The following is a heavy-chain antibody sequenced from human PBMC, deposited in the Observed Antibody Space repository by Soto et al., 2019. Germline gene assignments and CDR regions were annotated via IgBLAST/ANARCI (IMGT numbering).Heavy chain of an antibody. J-gene: IGHJ5*02. CDR2: IYYSGST. Sequence: SETLSLTCTVSGGSISSGGYYWSWIRQHPGKGLEWIGYIYYSGSTYYNPSLKSRVTISVDTSKNQFSLKLSSVTAADTAVYYCARGIEYQLLLRPHNWFDPWGQATLVTVSS. V-gene: IGHV4-31*03. D-gene: IGHD2-2*01. CDR1: GGSISSGGYY. CDR3: ARGIEYQLLLRPHNWFDP.